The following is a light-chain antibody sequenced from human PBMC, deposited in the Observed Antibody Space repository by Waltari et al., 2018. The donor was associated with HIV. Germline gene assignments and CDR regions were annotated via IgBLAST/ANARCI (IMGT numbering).Light chain of an antibody. V-gene: IGKV3-15*01. CDR2: GAS. CDR1: QSVSSN. CDR3: QQYTNWPLT. J-gene: IGKJ4*01. Sequence: EVVMTQSPATLSVSPGGRATLSCRASQSVSSNLAWYQQKPGQAPRLLIYGASTRATGIPARFSGTGSGTEFILTISSLQSEDFAVYYCQQYTNWPLTFGGGTKVEI.